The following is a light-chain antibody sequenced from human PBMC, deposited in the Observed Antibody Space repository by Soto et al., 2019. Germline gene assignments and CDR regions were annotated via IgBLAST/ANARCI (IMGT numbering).Light chain of an antibody. J-gene: IGKJ5*01. Sequence: EIVLTHSPGTLSLSPGERATLSCRASQSVSSTYLAWYQHKPGQAPRLLIYGASSRATGIPDRFSGSGSGTDFTLTISRLEPEDLAVYFCQQSGSSPVTFGQGTRLEIK. CDR3: QQSGSSPVT. V-gene: IGKV3-20*01. CDR1: QSVSSTY. CDR2: GAS.